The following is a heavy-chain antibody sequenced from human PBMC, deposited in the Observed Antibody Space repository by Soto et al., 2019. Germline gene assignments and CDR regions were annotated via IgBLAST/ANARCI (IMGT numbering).Heavy chain of an antibody. D-gene: IGHD6-19*01. Sequence: EVQLLESGGGLVQPGGSLRLYCAASGFTFTTYAMSWVRQAPGKGVEWGSSITGSGGGTYYADCVKGGFTISRDYSKNTLYLQMNSLRPDDSALYYCATACLTVAGTSFRWGQGAQVTVSS. CDR2: ITGSGGGT. V-gene: IGHV3-23*01. CDR3: ATACLTVAGTSFR. CDR1: GFTFTTYA. J-gene: IGHJ4*02.